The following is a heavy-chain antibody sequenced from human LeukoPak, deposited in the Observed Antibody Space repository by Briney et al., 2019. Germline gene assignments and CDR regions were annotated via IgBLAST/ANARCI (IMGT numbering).Heavy chain of an antibody. Sequence: GASLKISCKGSGYSFTNYWIGWVRQMPGKDLEWMGIIYPGDSDTRYSPSFQGQVTISADKSISTAYLQWSSLKASDTAMYYCARPPYYYASGSFYFDYWGQGTLVTVPS. CDR1: GYSFTNYW. V-gene: IGHV5-51*01. CDR2: IYPGDSDT. CDR3: ARPPYYYASGSFYFDY. D-gene: IGHD3-10*01. J-gene: IGHJ4*02.